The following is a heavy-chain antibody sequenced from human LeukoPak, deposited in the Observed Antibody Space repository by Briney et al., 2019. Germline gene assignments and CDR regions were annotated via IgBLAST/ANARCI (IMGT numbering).Heavy chain of an antibody. CDR1: GFTFNNYA. CDR2: ISGSGDTT. V-gene: IGHV3-23*01. D-gene: IGHD2-8*01. J-gene: IGHJ4*02. Sequence: PGGSLRLSCAASGFTFNNYAINWVRQAPGKGLEWVSAISGSGDTTFYADSVKGRFTIHRDNSKNTLYLQMNSLRADDTAVYYCATRDDCSNGVCYGLAYWGQGTLVTVSS. CDR3: ATRDDCSNGVCYGLAY.